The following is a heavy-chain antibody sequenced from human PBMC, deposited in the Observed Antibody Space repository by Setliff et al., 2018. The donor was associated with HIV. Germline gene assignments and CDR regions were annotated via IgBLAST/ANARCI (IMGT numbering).Heavy chain of an antibody. CDR2: IIPPVGAA. J-gene: IGHJ4*02. D-gene: IGHD2-15*01. CDR1: GDTFRNYA. Sequence: GASVKVSCKVSGDTFRNYALNWVRQAPGQGLEWMGGIIPPVGAAVYTQNFQGRVTITADESTSTAYMELRTLRSEDTAIYYCASPNVGCSGGTCYSGSAFDYWGQGSPVT. CDR3: ASPNVGCSGGTCYSGSAFDY. V-gene: IGHV1-69*13.